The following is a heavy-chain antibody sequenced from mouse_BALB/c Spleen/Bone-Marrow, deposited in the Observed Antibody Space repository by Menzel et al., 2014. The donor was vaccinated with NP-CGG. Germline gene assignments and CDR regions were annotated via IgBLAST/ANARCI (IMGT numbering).Heavy chain of an antibody. CDR1: GYTFTAYE. J-gene: IGHJ3*01. CDR3: TREGLRGAGSAY. CDR2: IHQGSGGA. Sequence: QVQLQQSGAALVRPCASVNLSCKALGYTFTAYEMHWVKQTPVHGLDWIGTIHQGSGGAAYNQKFKGKATLTADKASSTAYMELSSLTSEDSAVYFCTREGLRGAGSAYWGQGTLVTVSA. D-gene: IGHD2-4*01. V-gene: IGHV1-15*01.